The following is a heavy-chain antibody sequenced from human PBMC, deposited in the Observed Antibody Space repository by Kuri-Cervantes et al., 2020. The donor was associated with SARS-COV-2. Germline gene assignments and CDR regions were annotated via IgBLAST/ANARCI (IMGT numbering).Heavy chain of an antibody. D-gene: IGHD2-2*02. J-gene: IGHJ4*02. CDR2: IDWEDVK. V-gene: IGHV2-70*16. Sequence: TLSLTCTVSGGSISSYYWSWIRQPPGKGLEWLARIDWEDVKVFSASQKTRLDISKDTSKNQVVLKMSNLDPVDTATYYCARYPDHWGQGILVTVSS. CDR1: GGSISSYYW. CDR3: ARYPDH.